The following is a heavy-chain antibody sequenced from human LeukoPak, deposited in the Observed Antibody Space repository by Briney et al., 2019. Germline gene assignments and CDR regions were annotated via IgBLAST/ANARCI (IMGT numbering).Heavy chain of an antibody. CDR1: GFTFRSYW. CDR2: IKSDGRKT. CDR3: ARDPHGGSGSDPHDAFDI. J-gene: IGHJ3*02. V-gene: IGHV3-74*01. Sequence: AGGSLRLSCAASGFTFRSYWMHWVRHAPGKGLVWVSRIKSDGRKTSYADSVKGRFTISRDNAKNTLYLQMNSLRAEDTTLYYCARDPHGGSGSDPHDAFDIWGQGTMVTVSS. D-gene: IGHD1-26*01.